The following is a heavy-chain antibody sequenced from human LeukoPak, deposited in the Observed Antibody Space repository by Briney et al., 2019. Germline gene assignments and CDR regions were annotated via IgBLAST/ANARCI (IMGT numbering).Heavy chain of an antibody. CDR2: IRYDGSNK. Sequence: QAGGSLRLSCAASGFTFDDYGMSWVRQAPGKGLEWVAFIRYDGSNKYYADSVKGRFTISRDNSKNTLYLQMNSLRAEDTAVYYCAKEVYYYDSSGYTYPDYWGQGTLVTVSS. CDR3: AKEVYYYDSSGYTYPDY. D-gene: IGHD3-22*01. J-gene: IGHJ4*02. V-gene: IGHV3-30*02. CDR1: GFTFDDYG.